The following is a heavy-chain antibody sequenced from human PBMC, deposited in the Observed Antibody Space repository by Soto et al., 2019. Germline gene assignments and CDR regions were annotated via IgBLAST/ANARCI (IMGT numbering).Heavy chain of an antibody. CDR2: ISYDGSNK. CDR3: AKPTKEGGPPFDY. CDR1: GFTSSSYG. J-gene: IGHJ4*02. Sequence: GGSLRLSCAASGFTSSSYGMHWGRQAPGKGLEWVAVISYDGSNKYYADSVKGRFTISRDNSKNTLYLQMNSLRAEDTAVYYCAKPTKEGGPPFDYWGQGTLVTVSS. V-gene: IGHV3-30*18. D-gene: IGHD2-8*01.